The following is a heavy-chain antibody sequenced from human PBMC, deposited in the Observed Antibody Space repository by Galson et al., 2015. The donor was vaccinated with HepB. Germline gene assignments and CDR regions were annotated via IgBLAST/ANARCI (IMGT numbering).Heavy chain of an antibody. D-gene: IGHD4-17*01. CDR2: ISGSGGST. Sequence: SLRLSCAASGFTFSSYAMSLVRQAPGKGLEWVSAISGSGGSTYYADSVKGRFTISRDNSKNTLYLQMNSLRAEDTAVYYCAKSTVTSGRFDYWGQGTLVTVSS. V-gene: IGHV3-23*01. CDR1: GFTFSSYA. CDR3: AKSTVTSGRFDY. J-gene: IGHJ4*02.